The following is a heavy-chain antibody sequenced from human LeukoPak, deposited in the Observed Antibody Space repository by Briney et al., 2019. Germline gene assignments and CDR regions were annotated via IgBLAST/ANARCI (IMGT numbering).Heavy chain of an antibody. J-gene: IGHJ3*02. V-gene: IGHV4-59*08. D-gene: IGHD3-22*01. Sequence: PSETLSLTCTVSGGSISSYYWSWIRQPPGKGLEWIGYIYYSGSTNYNPSLKSRVTISVDTSRNQFSLKLSSVTAADTAVYYCARLRDYYDSSGRRGAAFDIWGQGTMVTVSS. CDR2: IYYSGST. CDR3: ARLRDYYDSSGRRGAAFDI. CDR1: GGSISSYY.